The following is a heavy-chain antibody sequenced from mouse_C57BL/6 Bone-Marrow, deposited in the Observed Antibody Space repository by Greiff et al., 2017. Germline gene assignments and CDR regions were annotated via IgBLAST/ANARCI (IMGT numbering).Heavy chain of an antibody. Sequence: EVQLQQSGAELVKPGASVKLSCTASGFNIKDYYMHWVKQRTEQGLEWIGRIDPEDGETKYAPQFQGKATITADTSSNTAYLQLSSLTSEDTAVYYCARGRFTTVVADYAMDYWGQGTSVTVSS. V-gene: IGHV14-2*01. D-gene: IGHD1-1*01. J-gene: IGHJ4*01. CDR3: ARGRFTTVVADYAMDY. CDR2: IDPEDGET. CDR1: GFNIKDYY.